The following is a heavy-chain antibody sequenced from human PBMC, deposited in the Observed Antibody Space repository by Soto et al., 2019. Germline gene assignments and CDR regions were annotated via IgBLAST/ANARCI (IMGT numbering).Heavy chain of an antibody. Sequence: PSETLSLTCTVSGGSISSYYWSWIRQPPGKGLEWIGYIYYSGSTNYNPSLKSRVTISVDTSKNQFSLKLSSVTAADTAVYYCARVRYCRGGSCHPLHYWGQGTLVTV. CDR3: ARVRYCRGGSCHPLHY. V-gene: IGHV4-59*01. CDR1: GGSISSYY. D-gene: IGHD2-15*01. CDR2: IYYSGST. J-gene: IGHJ4*02.